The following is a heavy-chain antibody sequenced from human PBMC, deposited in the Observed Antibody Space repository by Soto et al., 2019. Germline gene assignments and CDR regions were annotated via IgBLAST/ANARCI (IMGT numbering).Heavy chain of an antibody. CDR1: GDSVSSNSAA. J-gene: IGHJ5*02. V-gene: IGHV6-1*01. CDR2: TYYRSKWYN. D-gene: IGHD2-15*01. CDR3: ARTFRDIVVVVAATDWFDP. Sequence: PSQTLSLTCAISGDSVSSNSAAWNWIRQSPSRGPEWLGRTYYRSKWYNDYAVSVKSRITINPDTSKNQFSLQLNSVTPEDTAVYYCARTFRDIVVVVAATDWFDPWGQGTLVTVSS.